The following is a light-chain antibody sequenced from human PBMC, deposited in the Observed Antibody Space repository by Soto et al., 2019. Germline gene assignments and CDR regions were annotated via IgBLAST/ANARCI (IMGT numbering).Light chain of an antibody. J-gene: IGKJ5*01. Sequence: DIQMTQSPSTLSASEGDRVTITCRASQSISSWLAWYQQKPGKAPKLLIYKASSLESGVPSRFSGSGSGTEFTLSISSLEPDDFATYYCQQYNSYPTFGQGTQLEIK. CDR2: KAS. CDR3: QQYNSYPT. CDR1: QSISSW. V-gene: IGKV1-5*03.